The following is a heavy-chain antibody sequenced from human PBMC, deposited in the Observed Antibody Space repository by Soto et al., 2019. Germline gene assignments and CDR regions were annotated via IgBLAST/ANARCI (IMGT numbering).Heavy chain of an antibody. CDR2: IYYSGST. J-gene: IGHJ4*02. Sequence: SETLSLTCTVSVGSIISYYWSWIRQPPGKGLEWIGYIYYSGSTNYNPSLKSRVTISVDTSKNQFSLKLSSVTAADTAVYYCARDLDLGHLDYWGQGTLVTVSS. CDR1: VGSIISYY. D-gene: IGHD3-9*01. V-gene: IGHV4-59*01. CDR3: ARDLDLGHLDY.